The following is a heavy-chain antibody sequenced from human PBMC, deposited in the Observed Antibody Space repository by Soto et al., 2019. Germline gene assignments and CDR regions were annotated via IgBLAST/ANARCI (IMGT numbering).Heavy chain of an antibody. V-gene: IGHV4-31*03. CDR2: IYYSGST. CDR3: ARVYCTNGVCYRYTPRTNPPTTTKYYMDV. D-gene: IGHD2-8*01. CDR1: GGSISSGGYY. Sequence: PSETLSLTCTVSGGSISSGGYYWSWIRQHPGKGLEWIGYIYYSGSTYYNPSLKSRVTISVDTSKNQFSLKLSSVTAADTAVYYCARVYCTNGVCYRYTPRTNPPTTTKYYMDVWGKGTTVTVSS. J-gene: IGHJ6*03.